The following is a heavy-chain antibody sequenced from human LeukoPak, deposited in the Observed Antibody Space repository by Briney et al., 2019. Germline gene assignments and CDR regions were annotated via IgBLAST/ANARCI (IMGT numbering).Heavy chain of an antibody. CDR1: GFTFSSYA. CDR3: VGRPYYYYGMDV. Sequence: GGSLRLSCAASGFTFSSYAMSWVRRATGKGLECVAAIYSGDSTYYPDSVKGRFSISRDNSKNTLYLQMSSLRAEDTAIYYCVGRPYYYYGMDVWGQGTTVTVSS. CDR2: IYSGDST. V-gene: IGHV3-23*05. J-gene: IGHJ6*02.